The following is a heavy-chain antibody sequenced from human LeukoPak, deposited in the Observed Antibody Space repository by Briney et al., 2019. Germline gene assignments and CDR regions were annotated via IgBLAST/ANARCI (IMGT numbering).Heavy chain of an antibody. V-gene: IGHV4-59*01. Sequence: PSETLSLTCAVSGGSIRSYYWSWIRQPPGKGLEWIGYMYYTGTTNYNPSLKSRVTISVDTSKNQFSLKLKSVTAADTAVYYCARGALRYFDWLKKDYYYMDVWGKGTTVTISS. CDR1: GGSIRSYY. CDR2: MYYTGTT. D-gene: IGHD3-9*01. CDR3: ARGALRYFDWLKKDYYYMDV. J-gene: IGHJ6*03.